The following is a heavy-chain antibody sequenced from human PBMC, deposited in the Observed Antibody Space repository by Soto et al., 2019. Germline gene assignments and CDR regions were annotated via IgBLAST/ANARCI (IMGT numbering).Heavy chain of an antibody. CDR1: GFTFSSYW. CDR3: ARDWGLGVHYYGMDV. D-gene: IGHD3-16*01. CDR2: IKQDGSEK. Sequence: SLRLSCAASGFTFSSYWMSWVRQAPGKGLEWVANIKQDGSEKYYVDSVKGRFTISRDNAKNSLYLQMNSLRAEDTAVYYCARDWGLGVHYYGMDVWGQGTTVTVSS. V-gene: IGHV3-7*03. J-gene: IGHJ6*02.